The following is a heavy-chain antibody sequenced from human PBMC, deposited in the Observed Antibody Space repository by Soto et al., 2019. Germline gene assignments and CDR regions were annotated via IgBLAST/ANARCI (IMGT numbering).Heavy chain of an antibody. CDR2: IYYSGST. CDR1: GGSISSGGYY. D-gene: IGHD3-10*01. V-gene: IGHV4-31*03. Sequence: SETLSLTCTVSGGSISSGGYYWSWIRQHPGKGLEWIGYIYYSGSTYYNPSLKSRVTISVDTSKNQFSLKLSSVTAADTAVYYCARDSDGAPFQHWGQGTLVTVSS. J-gene: IGHJ1*01. CDR3: ARDSDGAPFQH.